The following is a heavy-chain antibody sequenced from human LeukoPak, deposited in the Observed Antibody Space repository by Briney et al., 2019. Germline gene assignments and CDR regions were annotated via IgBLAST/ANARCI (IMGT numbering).Heavy chain of an antibody. V-gene: IGHV4-59*08. CDR1: GVSISSYY. J-gene: IGHJ5*02. D-gene: IGHD6-13*01. Sequence: SETLSLTCTVSGVSISSYYWSWIRQPPGKGLEWIGYIYYSGSTNYNPSLKSRVTISVDTSKNQFSLKLSSVTAADTAVDYCARVGAAAVGDWFDPWGQGTLVTVSS. CDR3: ARVGAAAVGDWFDP. CDR2: IYYSGST.